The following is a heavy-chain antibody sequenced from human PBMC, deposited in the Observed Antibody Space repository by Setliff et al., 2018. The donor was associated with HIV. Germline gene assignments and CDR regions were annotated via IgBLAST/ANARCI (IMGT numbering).Heavy chain of an antibody. CDR3: ARGFDYAQRPPLYYFDY. CDR1: DGSISSGYYY. V-gene: IGHV4-31*03. CDR2: IYYSGNP. J-gene: IGHJ4*02. D-gene: IGHD2-2*01. Sequence: SETLSLTCTVSDGSISSGYYYWSWIRQHPGKGLEWIGYIYYSGNPFYNPSLRSRVTVSLDTSKNQFSLKLSSVTAAYTAVYYCARGFDYAQRPPLYYFDYWGQGTLVTVS.